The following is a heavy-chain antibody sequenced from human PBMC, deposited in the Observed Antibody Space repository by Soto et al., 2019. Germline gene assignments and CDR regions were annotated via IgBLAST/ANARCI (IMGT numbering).Heavy chain of an antibody. Sequence: PGGSLRLSCAASGFTFSSYDMHWVRQATGKGLEWVSAIGTAGDTYYPGSVKGRFTISRENAKNSLYLQMNSLRAGDTAVYYCARGGYVGSSWSHKIDYWGQGTLVTVSS. CDR3: ARGGYVGSSWSHKIDY. J-gene: IGHJ4*02. D-gene: IGHD6-13*01. CDR1: GFTFSSYD. V-gene: IGHV3-13*04. CDR2: IGTAGDT.